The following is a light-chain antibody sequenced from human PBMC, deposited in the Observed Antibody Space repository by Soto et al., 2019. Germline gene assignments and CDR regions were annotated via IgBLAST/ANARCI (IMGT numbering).Light chain of an antibody. Sequence: NFMLTQPHSMSESPGKTVTISCTRSSGSIASNYVQWYQQRPGSAPTTVIYEDNQRPSGVPDRFSGSIDSSSNSASLTISGLKTEDEADYYCQSYDSSFVVFGGGTKVTVL. CDR2: EDN. CDR1: SGSIASNY. V-gene: IGLV6-57*04. J-gene: IGLJ2*01. CDR3: QSYDSSFVV.